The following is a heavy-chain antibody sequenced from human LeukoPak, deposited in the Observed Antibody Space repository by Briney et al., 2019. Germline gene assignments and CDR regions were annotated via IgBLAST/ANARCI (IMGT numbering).Heavy chain of an antibody. CDR2: ISNSGGST. CDR1: GFTFRSYA. CDR3: AKDFGYCINGVCYGTPFDY. J-gene: IGHJ4*02. D-gene: IGHD2-8*01. V-gene: IGHV3-23*01. Sequence: GGSLRLSCAASGFTFRSYAMSWVRQAPGKGLEWVSGISNSGGSTYYADSVKGRFTISRDNSNNTLYLQMNSLRAEDTAVYYCAKDFGYCINGVCYGTPFDYWGQGTLVTVSS.